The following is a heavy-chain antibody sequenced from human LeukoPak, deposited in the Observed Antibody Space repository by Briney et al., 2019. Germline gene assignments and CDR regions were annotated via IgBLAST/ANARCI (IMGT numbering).Heavy chain of an antibody. CDR2: ISSSSSYI. D-gene: IGHD6-19*01. CDR3: AKDISPRYSISSGWSRPDY. CDR1: GFTFSSYS. V-gene: IGHV3-21*04. Sequence: PGGSLRLSCAASGFTFSSYSMNWVRQAPGKGLEWVSSISSSSSYIYYADSVKGRFTISRDNSKNSLYLQMNSLRAEDTALYYCAKDISPRYSISSGWSRPDYWGQGTLVTVSS. J-gene: IGHJ4*02.